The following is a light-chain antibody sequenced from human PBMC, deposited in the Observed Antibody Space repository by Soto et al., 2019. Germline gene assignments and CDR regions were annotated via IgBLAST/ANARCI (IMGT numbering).Light chain of an antibody. CDR2: DNT. J-gene: IGLJ1*01. CDR3: QSYDSSLSSYV. V-gene: IGLV1-40*01. Sequence: QSVLTQPPSVSGAPGQRVSISCTGSTSNIGAGYHVHWYQQFPGTAPKLLMYDNTNRPSGVPDRLSGSKSGTSASLAITGLQPDDEADYYCQSYDSSLSSYVFGTGTKLTVL. CDR1: TSNIGAGYH.